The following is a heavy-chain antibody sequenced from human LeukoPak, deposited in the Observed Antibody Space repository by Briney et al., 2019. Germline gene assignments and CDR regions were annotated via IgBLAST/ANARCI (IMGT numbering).Heavy chain of an antibody. J-gene: IGHJ4*02. CDR2: IHYSGST. CDR1: GGSISSSGYY. D-gene: IGHD5-12*01. CDR3: ARHRYGGYAFDY. Sequence: SETLSLTCTVSGGSISSSGYYWGWIRQPPGKGLEWIESIHYSGSTYYNPSLKSRVTISVDTSRNQFSLKLSSVTAADTAVYYCARHRYGGYAFDYWGQGTLVTVSS. V-gene: IGHV4-39*01.